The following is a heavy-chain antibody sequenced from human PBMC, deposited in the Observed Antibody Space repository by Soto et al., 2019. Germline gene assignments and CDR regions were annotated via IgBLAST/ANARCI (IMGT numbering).Heavy chain of an antibody. CDR3: ARSPSTVYFDS. CDR2: VWYDGSDK. CDR1: GFTVSSNY. D-gene: IGHD2-2*01. V-gene: IGHV3-33*08. J-gene: IGHJ4*02. Sequence: VQLVETGGGLIQPGGSLRLSCAASGFTVSSNYMNWVRQAPGKGLEWVAVVWYDGSDKYYADSVKGRFTISRDNSKNTLFLQMNSLRAEDTAVYYCARSPSTVYFDSWGQGALVTVSS.